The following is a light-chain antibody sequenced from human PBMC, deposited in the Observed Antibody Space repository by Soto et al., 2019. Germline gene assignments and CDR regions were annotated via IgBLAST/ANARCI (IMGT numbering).Light chain of an antibody. J-gene: IGLJ1*01. CDR1: SSDVGRFNF. CDR2: EVT. V-gene: IGLV2-8*01. Sequence: QSALTQPPSASGSPGHSVTISCTGTSSDVGRFNFVSWYQQHPGKAPRLLIYEVTKRPSGVPDRFSGSKSGNAASLTVSGLQAEDEADYFCSSYTGSRDPYVFGTGTKVTVL. CDR3: SSYTGSRDPYV.